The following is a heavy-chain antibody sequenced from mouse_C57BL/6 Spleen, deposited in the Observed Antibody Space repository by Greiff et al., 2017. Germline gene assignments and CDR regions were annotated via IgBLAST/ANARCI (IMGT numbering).Heavy chain of an antibody. Sequence: VQLQQSGAELVKPGASVKLSCTASGFNIKDYYMHWVKQRTEQGLEWIGRLDPGDGETKYAAKFQGQATITADTASTTAYLQRRSLSAEDAAVYYCARVDGYYLDYWGQGTTLTVSA. J-gene: IGHJ2*01. CDR1: GFNIKDYY. CDR2: LDPGDGET. CDR3: ARVDGYYLDY. D-gene: IGHD2-3*01. V-gene: IGHV14-2*01.